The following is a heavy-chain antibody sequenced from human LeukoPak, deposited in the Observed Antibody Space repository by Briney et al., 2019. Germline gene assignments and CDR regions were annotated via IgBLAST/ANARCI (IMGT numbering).Heavy chain of an antibody. Sequence: GGSLRLSCAASGFTFSSYAMSWVRQAPGKGLEWVSAISGSGGSTYYADSVKGRFTISRDNSKNTLYLQMNSLRAEDTAVYYCARAYSGRDFWSGYPYYFDYWGQGTLVTVSS. V-gene: IGHV3-23*01. CDR1: GFTFSSYA. D-gene: IGHD3-3*01. J-gene: IGHJ4*02. CDR3: ARAYSGRDFWSGYPYYFDY. CDR2: ISGSGGST.